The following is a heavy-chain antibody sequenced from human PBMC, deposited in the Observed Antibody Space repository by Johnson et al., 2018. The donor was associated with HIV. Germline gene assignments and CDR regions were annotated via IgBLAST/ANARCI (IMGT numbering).Heavy chain of an antibody. Sequence: HWVRQAPGKGLEWVAVISYDGRNKYYADSVKGRFTISRDNSKNTLYLQMNSLRAEDTAVYYCARRKIAAAGRDAFDIWGQGTMVTVSS. J-gene: IGHJ3*02. CDR2: ISYDGRNK. V-gene: IGHV3-30*04. CDR3: ARRKIAAAGRDAFDI. D-gene: IGHD6-13*01.